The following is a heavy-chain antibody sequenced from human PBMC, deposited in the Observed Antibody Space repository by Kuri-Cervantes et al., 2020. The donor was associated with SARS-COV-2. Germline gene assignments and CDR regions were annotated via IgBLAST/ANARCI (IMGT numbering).Heavy chain of an antibody. CDR2: INPYNGDT. Sequence: ASVKVSCKASAYTFTAYYIHWVRQAPGQGLEWMGWINPYNGDTNYAQKFQGRVTLTRDTSISTAYMELNRLRSDDTAVYYCARDPGYSSGGTCLDYWGQGTLVTVSS. V-gene: IGHV1-2*02. CDR1: AYTFTAYY. CDR3: ARDPGYSSGGTCLDY. D-gene: IGHD2-15*01. J-gene: IGHJ4*02.